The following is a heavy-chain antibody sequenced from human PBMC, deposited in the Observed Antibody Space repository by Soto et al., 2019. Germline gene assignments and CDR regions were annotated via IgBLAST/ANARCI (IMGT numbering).Heavy chain of an antibody. CDR3: ARGADIVVVVAATFHYYGMDV. Sequence: ASVNVSCKASGYTFTGYYMHWVRQAPGQGLEWMGWINPNSGGTNYAQKFQGWVTMTRDTSISTAYMELSRLRSDDTAVYYCARGADIVVVVAATFHYYGMDVWG. J-gene: IGHJ6*02. CDR2: INPNSGGT. D-gene: IGHD2-15*01. V-gene: IGHV1-2*04. CDR1: GYTFTGYY.